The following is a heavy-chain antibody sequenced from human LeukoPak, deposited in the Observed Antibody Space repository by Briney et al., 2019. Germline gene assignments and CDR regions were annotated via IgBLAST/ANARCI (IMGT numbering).Heavy chain of an antibody. Sequence: GGSLRLSCAASGFTFSSYSMNWVRQAPGKGLEWVSYISSSSSTIYYADSVKGRFTISRDNAKNSLYLQMNSLRAEDTAVYYCVSTGGYYCSGSYYNPPYYYYGMGVWGQGTTVTVSS. J-gene: IGHJ6*02. D-gene: IGHD3-10*01. V-gene: IGHV3-48*04. CDR3: VSTGGYYCSGSYYNPPYYYYGMGV. CDR2: ISSSSSTI. CDR1: GFTFSSYS.